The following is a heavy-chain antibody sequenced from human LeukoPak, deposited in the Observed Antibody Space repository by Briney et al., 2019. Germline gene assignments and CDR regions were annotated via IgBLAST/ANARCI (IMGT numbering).Heavy chain of an antibody. J-gene: IGHJ2*01. CDR2: VHASGTT. CDR3: ARRGSINWYWYFDL. CDR1: GGSISSHY. V-gene: IGHV4-4*09. D-gene: IGHD6-13*01. Sequence: SETLSLTCTVSGGSISSHYWSWIRQSPGKGLEWIGYVHASGTTDYNPSVKSRVAISVDTSKNQFSLKLTSVTAADTALYYCARRGSINWYWYFDLWGRGTLVTVSS.